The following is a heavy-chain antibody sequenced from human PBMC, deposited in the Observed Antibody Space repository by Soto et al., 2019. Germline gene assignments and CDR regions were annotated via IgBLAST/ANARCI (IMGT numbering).Heavy chain of an antibody. CDR2: INNDGSGI. Sequence: GGSLRLSCAASGFTFSNLRMHWVRQAPGKGLVWVSRINNDGSGIYYADSVKGRFTISRDDAKNTLFLQMNSLRAEDTAVYYCTRDGGGLGVWGQGTTVTVSS. V-gene: IGHV3-74*01. J-gene: IGHJ6*02. CDR1: GFTFSNLR. CDR3: TRDGGGLGV. D-gene: IGHD3-3*01.